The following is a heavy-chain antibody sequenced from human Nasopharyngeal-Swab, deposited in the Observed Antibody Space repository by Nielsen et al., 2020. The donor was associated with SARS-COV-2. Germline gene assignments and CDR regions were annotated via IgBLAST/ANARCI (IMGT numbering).Heavy chain of an antibody. CDR2: ISYDGSNK. J-gene: IGHJ3*02. CDR1: GFTFSSYA. CDR3: ARGKYYDILTGYADAFDI. Sequence: GESLKISCAASGFTFSSYAMHWVRQAPGKGLEWVAVISYDGSNKYYADSVKGRFTISRDNSKITLYLQMNSLRAEDTAVYYCARGKYYDILTGYADAFDIWGQGTMVTVSS. D-gene: IGHD3-9*01. V-gene: IGHV3-30-3*01.